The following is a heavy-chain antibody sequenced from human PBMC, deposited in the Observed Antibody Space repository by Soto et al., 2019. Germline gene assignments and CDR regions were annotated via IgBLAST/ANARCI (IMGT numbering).Heavy chain of an antibody. V-gene: IGHV3-21*01. Sequence: LRLSCAASGLTFSSYSMNWVRQAPGQGLEWVSSISISSSYIYYADSVKGRFTISRDNAKNSLYLQMNSLRAEDTAVYYCARDLYYYDSSGYHYYYYYGMDVWGQGTTVTVSS. CDR3: ARDLYYYDSSGYHYYYYYGMDV. J-gene: IGHJ6*02. CDR1: GLTFSSYS. D-gene: IGHD3-22*01. CDR2: ISISSSYI.